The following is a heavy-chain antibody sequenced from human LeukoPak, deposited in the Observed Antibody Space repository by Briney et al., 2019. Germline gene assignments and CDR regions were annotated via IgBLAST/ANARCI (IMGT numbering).Heavy chain of an antibody. CDR3: ARHILEGRYSYDYRNAFDI. CDR2: IYYSGST. D-gene: IGHD5-18*01. V-gene: IGHV4-59*08. Sequence: SETLSLTCTVSGGSISSYYWSWIRQPPGKGLEWIGYIYYSGSTNYNPSLKSRVTISVDTSKNQFSLKLSSVTAADTAVYYCARHILEGRYSYDYRNAFDIWGQGTMVTVSS. CDR1: GGSISSYY. J-gene: IGHJ3*02.